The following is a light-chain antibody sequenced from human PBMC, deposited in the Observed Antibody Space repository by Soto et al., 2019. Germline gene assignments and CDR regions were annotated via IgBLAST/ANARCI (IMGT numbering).Light chain of an antibody. CDR1: SSDIGHYDY. CDR3: CSLTTSHTYV. Sequence: QAVLTQPASVSGSPGQSITISCTGTSSDIGHYDYVSWYQQHPGKAPKLMIYHVTYRTSGVSNRYSGSKSGNSASLTISGLQADDEADYYCCSLTTSHTYVFGSGTKVTVL. J-gene: IGLJ1*01. CDR2: HVT. V-gene: IGLV2-14*03.